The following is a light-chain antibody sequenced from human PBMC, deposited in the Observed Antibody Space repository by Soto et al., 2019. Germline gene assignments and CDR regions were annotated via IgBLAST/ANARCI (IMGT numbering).Light chain of an antibody. CDR2: GAS. CDR3: QKYTRVPFT. J-gene: IGKJ3*01. CDR1: QAVGNY. Sequence: DIPMTQSPSSLSASVGDRVTITCRATQAVGNYLAWYQQRPGKVSKLLIYGASTLQSGVPSRFSGSGSGTEFTLTFSSLQPEDVATYSCQKYTRVPFTFGPGTKVDIK. V-gene: IGKV1-27*01.